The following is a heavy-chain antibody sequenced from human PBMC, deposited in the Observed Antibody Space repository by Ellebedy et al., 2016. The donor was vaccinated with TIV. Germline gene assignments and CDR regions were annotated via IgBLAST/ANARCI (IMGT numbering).Heavy chain of an antibody. CDR1: GFIFSDYY. Sequence: PGGSLRLSCAASGFIFSDYYMNWIRQAPGKGLEWVSYISSSGDVTYYADSVKGRVSISRDNTKNSVYLQMNSLRAEDTAVYYCARDERGNYCLDHWGQGTLVTVSP. CDR2: ISSSGDVT. D-gene: IGHD1-26*01. V-gene: IGHV3-11*04. CDR3: ARDERGNYCLDH. J-gene: IGHJ4*02.